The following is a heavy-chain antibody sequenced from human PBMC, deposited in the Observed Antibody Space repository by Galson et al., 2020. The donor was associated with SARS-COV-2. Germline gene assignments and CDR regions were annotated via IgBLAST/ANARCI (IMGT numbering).Heavy chain of an antibody. Sequence: SETLSLTCTVSGGSISSGGYYWSWIRQHPGKGLEWIGYIYYSGSTYYNPSLKSRVTISVDTSKNQFSLKLSSVTAADTAVYYCARGGSYGTLWVDYWGQGTLVTVSS. CDR1: GGSISSGGYY. D-gene: IGHD3-16*01. J-gene: IGHJ4*02. CDR3: ARGGSYGTLWVDY. CDR2: IYYSGST. V-gene: IGHV4-31*03.